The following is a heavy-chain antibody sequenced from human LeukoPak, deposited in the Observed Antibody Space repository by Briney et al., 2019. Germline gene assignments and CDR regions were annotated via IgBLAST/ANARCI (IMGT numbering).Heavy chain of an antibody. CDR3: ARAPMTTVTTPGGY. CDR1: GFTFSSYG. Sequence: GRSLRLSCAASGFTFSSYGMHWVRQAPGKGLEWVAVIWYDGSNKYYADSVKGRFTISRDNAKNSLYLQMNSLRAEDTAVYYCARAPMTTVTTPGGYWGQGTLVTVSS. V-gene: IGHV3-33*01. D-gene: IGHD4-17*01. J-gene: IGHJ4*02. CDR2: IWYDGSNK.